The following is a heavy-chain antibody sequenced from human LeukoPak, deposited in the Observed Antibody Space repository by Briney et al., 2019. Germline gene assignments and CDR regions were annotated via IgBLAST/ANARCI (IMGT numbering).Heavy chain of an antibody. CDR3: ARVVVGATINYYYYGMDV. J-gene: IGHJ6*02. CDR2: INHSGST. CDR1: GGSFSGYY. Sequence: SETLSLTCAVYGGSFSGYYWSWIRQPPGKGLEWIGEINHSGSTNYNPSLKSRVTISVDTSKNQFSLKLSSVTAADTAVYYCARVVVGATINYYYYGMDVWGQGTTVTDSS. D-gene: IGHD1-26*01. V-gene: IGHV4-34*01.